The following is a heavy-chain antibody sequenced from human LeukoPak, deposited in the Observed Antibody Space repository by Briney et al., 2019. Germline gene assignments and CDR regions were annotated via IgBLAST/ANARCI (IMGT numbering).Heavy chain of an antibody. CDR3: ATGYYSHYFDY. V-gene: IGHV5-51*01. J-gene: IGHJ4*02. CDR2: IYPGDSDT. Sequence: GESLKISCKGSGYSFTSYWIGWVRQMPGKGLEWMGIIYPGDSDTKYSPSFRGQVTISADKSISTAYLQWSSLKASDTAMYYCATGYYSHYFDYCGQGTLVTVSP. CDR1: GYSFTSYW. D-gene: IGHD3-22*01.